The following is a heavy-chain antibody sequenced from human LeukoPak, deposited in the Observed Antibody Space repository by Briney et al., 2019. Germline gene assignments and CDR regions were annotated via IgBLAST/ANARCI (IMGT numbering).Heavy chain of an antibody. CDR2: ISNDGNNK. Sequence: QAGGSLRLSCAASGFTFSGCAFHWVRQAPGKGLEWVAIISNDGNNKYYADSVKGRFTISRDNSKNTLYLQMDSLRVEDTAVYYCAKRSANGGGSGHFDYWGQGTPVTVSS. D-gene: IGHD4-23*01. CDR1: GFTFSGCA. J-gene: IGHJ4*02. CDR3: AKRSANGGGSGHFDY. V-gene: IGHV3-30*18.